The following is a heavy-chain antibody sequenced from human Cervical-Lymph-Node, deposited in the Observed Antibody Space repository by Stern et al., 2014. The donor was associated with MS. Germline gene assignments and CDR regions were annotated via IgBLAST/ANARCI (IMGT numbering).Heavy chain of an antibody. CDR2: IYHIGST. Sequence: VQLVESGPGLVKPSGTLSLTCAVSGGSISSSNWGSWVRQPPGKGLEWIGEIYHIGSTNYTPSLKSRVTISVDKSKNQFSLKLSSVTAADTAVYYCAREGYSSSYDAFDIWGQGTMVTVSS. V-gene: IGHV4-4*02. D-gene: IGHD6-6*01. CDR1: GGSISSSNW. CDR3: AREGYSSSYDAFDI. J-gene: IGHJ3*02.